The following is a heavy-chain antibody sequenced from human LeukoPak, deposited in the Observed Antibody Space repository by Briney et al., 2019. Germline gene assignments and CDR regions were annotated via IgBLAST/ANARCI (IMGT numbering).Heavy chain of an antibody. Sequence: GGSLRLSCAASGFTFSSYWMHWVRQAPAKGLVWVSRINSDGSSTSYADSVKGRFTISRDNAKNTLYLQMNSLRAEDTAVYYCAHPAYGSGSYDRMDVWGQGTTVTVSS. CDR3: AHPAYGSGSYDRMDV. CDR2: INSDGSST. CDR1: GFTFSSYW. J-gene: IGHJ6*02. D-gene: IGHD3-10*01. V-gene: IGHV3-74*01.